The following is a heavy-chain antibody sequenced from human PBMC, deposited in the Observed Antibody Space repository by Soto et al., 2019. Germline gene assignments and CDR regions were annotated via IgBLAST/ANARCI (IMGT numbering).Heavy chain of an antibody. D-gene: IGHD3-22*01. V-gene: IGHV1-69*13. Sequence: SVKVSCKASGGTFSSYAISWVRQAPGQGLEWMGGIIPIFGTANYAQKFQGRVTITADESTSTAYMELSSLRSEDTAVYYCARDVRGYYDSSGYYRYYYGMDVWGQGTTVTVSS. CDR2: IIPIFGTA. J-gene: IGHJ6*02. CDR3: ARDVRGYYDSSGYYRYYYGMDV. CDR1: GGTFSSYA.